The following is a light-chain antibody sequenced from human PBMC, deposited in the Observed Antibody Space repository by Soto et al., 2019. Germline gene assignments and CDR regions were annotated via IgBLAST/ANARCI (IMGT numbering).Light chain of an antibody. J-gene: IGLJ1*01. V-gene: IGLV1-44*01. CDR2: SNN. CDR3: AAWDDSLNASV. CDR1: SSNVGSNT. Sequence: QSALTQPPSAPRAPGQRVTISCSGSSSNVGSNTVSWYQQFPGTAPKLLIHSNNKRPSGVPDRFSGSKSGTSASLAIGGLQSEDEADYYCAAWDDSLNASVFGGGTKVTVL.